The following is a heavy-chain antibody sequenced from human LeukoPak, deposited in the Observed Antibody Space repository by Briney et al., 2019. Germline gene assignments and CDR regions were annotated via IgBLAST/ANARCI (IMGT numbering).Heavy chain of an antibody. CDR1: GGSISSSSYY. J-gene: IGHJ4*02. Sequence: PSETLSLTCTVSGGSISSSSYYWGWIRQPPGMGLEWIGSIYYSGSTYYNPSLKSRVTISVDTSKNQFSLKLSSVTAADTAVYYCARGSSMSYYDSSGYRYYFDYWGQGTLVTASS. CDR2: IYYSGST. CDR3: ARGSSMSYYDSSGYRYYFDY. D-gene: IGHD3-22*01. V-gene: IGHV4-39*01.